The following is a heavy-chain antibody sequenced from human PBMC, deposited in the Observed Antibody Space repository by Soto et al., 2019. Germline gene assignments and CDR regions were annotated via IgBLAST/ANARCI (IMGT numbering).Heavy chain of an antibody. CDR3: ARENGRYTTYEIDY. V-gene: IGHV4-59*01. CDR1: GGSISSYY. J-gene: IGHJ4*02. CDR2: IYYTGST. Sequence: SETLSLTCTVSGGSISSYYWSWIRQPPGKGLEWFGYIYYTGSTNYNPSLKTRVTISLDTSQNRFSLKLTSVTAADTAVYYCARENGRYTTYEIDYWGQGTLVTVSS. D-gene: IGHD3-16*02.